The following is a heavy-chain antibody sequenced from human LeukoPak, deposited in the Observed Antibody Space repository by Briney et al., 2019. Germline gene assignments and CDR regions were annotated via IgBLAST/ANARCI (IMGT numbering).Heavy chain of an antibody. CDR3: ARVGATSGGVGAFDI. D-gene: IGHD1-26*01. J-gene: IGHJ3*02. V-gene: IGHV4-59*01. Sequence: SETLSLTCTVSGDSLIGYYWSWIRQPPGKGLEWIGYIHYSGSSNYNPSLQSRVTISVDTSRGHFSLKLSSATAADTAVYYCARVGATSGGVGAFDIWGQGTMVTVSS. CDR1: GDSLIGYY. CDR2: IHYSGSS.